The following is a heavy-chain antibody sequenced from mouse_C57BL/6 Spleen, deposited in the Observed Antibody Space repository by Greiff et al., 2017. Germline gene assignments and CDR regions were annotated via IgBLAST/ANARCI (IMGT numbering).Heavy chain of an antibody. CDR2: ISGGGGNT. V-gene: IGHV5-9*01. CDR3: ARHARTNYFDY. J-gene: IGHJ2*01. Sequence: EVKVVESGGGLVKPGGSLKLSCAASGFTFSSYTMSWVRQTPEKRLEWVATISGGGGNTYYPDSVKGRFTISRDNAKNTLYLQMSSLRSEDTALYYCARHARTNYFDYWGHGTTLTVST. CDR1: GFTFSSYT.